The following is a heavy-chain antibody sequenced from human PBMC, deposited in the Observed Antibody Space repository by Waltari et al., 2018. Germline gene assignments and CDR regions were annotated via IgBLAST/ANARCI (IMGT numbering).Heavy chain of an antibody. Sequence: QVQLQESGPGLVKPSETLSLTCTVSGGSISSHYWSWIRQPPGKGLEWIGYIYYSGSTNYNPSLKSRVTISVDTSKNQFSLKLSSVTAADTAVYYCTRDSIGAVAGTGYWGQGTLVTVSS. CDR3: TRDSIGAVAGTGY. J-gene: IGHJ4*02. CDR2: IYYSGST. D-gene: IGHD6-19*01. V-gene: IGHV4-59*11. CDR1: GGSISSHY.